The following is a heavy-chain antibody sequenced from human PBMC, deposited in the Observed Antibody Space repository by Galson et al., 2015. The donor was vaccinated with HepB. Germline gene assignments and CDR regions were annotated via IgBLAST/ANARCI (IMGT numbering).Heavy chain of an antibody. CDR1: GYTFTSYA. CDR3: ARGEFTMIVVELDY. CDR2: INAGNGNT. Sequence: SVKVSCKASGYTFTSYAMHWVRQAPGQRLEWMGWINAGNGNTKYSQKFQGRVTITRDTSASTAYMELSSLRSEDTAVYYCARGEFTMIVVELDYWGQGTLVTVSS. J-gene: IGHJ4*02. D-gene: IGHD3-22*01. V-gene: IGHV1-3*01.